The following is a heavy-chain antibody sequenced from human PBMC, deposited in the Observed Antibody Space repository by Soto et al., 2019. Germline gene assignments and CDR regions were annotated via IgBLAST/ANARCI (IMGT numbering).Heavy chain of an antibody. Sequence: QVHLVQSGVEVKTPGASVKVSCQASGYTFFTYDISWVRQAPGQGLEWMGWISTYSGDTKHAQKFQGRVTMTTYTSTTTAYLEVRSLRSDDTAVYYCARHHGPTTSENWFDPWGQGTLVTVSS. CDR3: ARHHGPTTSENWFDP. CDR2: ISTYSGDT. V-gene: IGHV1-18*01. D-gene: IGHD5-12*01. J-gene: IGHJ5*02. CDR1: GYTFFTYD.